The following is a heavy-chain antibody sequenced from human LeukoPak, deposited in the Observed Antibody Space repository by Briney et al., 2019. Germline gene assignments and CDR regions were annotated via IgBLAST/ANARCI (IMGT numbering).Heavy chain of an antibody. D-gene: IGHD3-22*01. V-gene: IGHV1-2*02. CDR3: ARGLHRAGGVVVFDP. J-gene: IGHJ5*02. CDR2: INPNSGCT. Sequence: ASVKVSCKASGYTFTGYYMHWVRQAPGQGLEWMGWINPNSGCTNYAQKFQGRVTMTRDTSISTAYMELSRLRSDDTAVYYCARGLHRAGGVVVFDPWGQGTLVTVSS. CDR1: GYTFTGYY.